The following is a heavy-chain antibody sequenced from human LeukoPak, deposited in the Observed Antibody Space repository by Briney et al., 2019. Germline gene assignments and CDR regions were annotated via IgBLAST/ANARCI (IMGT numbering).Heavy chain of an antibody. CDR2: IYPGDSDT. CDR1: GYSFSSYW. J-gene: IGHJ3*02. CDR3: ARLPGYCSSTSCPSAFDI. Sequence: GESLKISCKGSGYSFSSYWIAWVRQMPGKGLEWMGIIYPGDSDTRYSPSFQGQVTISADKSISTAYLQWSSLKASDTAMYYCARLPGYCSSTSCPSAFDIWGQGTMVTVSS. D-gene: IGHD2-2*01. V-gene: IGHV5-51*01.